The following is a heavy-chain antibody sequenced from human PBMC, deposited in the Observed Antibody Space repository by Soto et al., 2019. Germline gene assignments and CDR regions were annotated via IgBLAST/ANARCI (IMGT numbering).Heavy chain of an antibody. CDR1: GFTFSSYG. CDR2: IWYDGSNK. Sequence: GGSLRLSCAASGFTFSSYGMHWVRQAPGKGLEWVAVIWYDGSNKYYADSVKGRFTISRDNSKNTLYLQMNSLRAEDTAVYYCARDPYSSSWYSPYYYYGMDVWGQGTTVTVSS. V-gene: IGHV3-33*01. D-gene: IGHD6-13*01. CDR3: ARDPYSSSWYSPYYYYGMDV. J-gene: IGHJ6*02.